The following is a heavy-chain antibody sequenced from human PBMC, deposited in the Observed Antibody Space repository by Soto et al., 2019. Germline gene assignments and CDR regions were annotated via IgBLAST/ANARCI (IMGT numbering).Heavy chain of an antibody. CDR3: ARARFYSDSSGYYSTFDY. CDR2: VSHSGST. D-gene: IGHD3-22*01. J-gene: IGHJ4*02. Sequence: PSETLSLTCAVYGGSFSGFYWSWIRQPPGKGLEWIGEVSHSGSTNYNPSLKSRVTISADTSKNQFFLKLTSVTAADTAVYYCARARFYSDSSGYYSTFDYWGQGTVVNVSS. V-gene: IGHV4-34*01. CDR1: GGSFSGFY.